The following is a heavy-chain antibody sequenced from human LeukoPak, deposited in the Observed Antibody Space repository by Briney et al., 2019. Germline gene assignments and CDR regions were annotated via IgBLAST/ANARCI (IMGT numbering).Heavy chain of an antibody. CDR3: ARVGRGYSFNVYYFDY. J-gene: IGHJ4*02. V-gene: IGHV3-7*01. Sequence: GGSLRLSCVASGFTFSNYWMSWVRQAPGKGLEWVANIKQDGSEKYYVDSVKGRFTISRDNAKKSLYLQMNSLRAEDTAVYYCARVGRGYSFNVYYFDYWGQGTLVTVSS. D-gene: IGHD5-18*01. CDR2: IKQDGSEK. CDR1: GFTFSNYW.